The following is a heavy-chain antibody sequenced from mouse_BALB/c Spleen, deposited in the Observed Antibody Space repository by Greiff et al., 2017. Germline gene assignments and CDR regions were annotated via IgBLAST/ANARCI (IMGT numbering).Heavy chain of an antibody. CDR3: VDDRFAY. J-gene: IGHJ3*01. CDR1: GFTFSSYG. Sequence: EVKVVESGGGLVQPGGSLKLSCAASGFTFSSYGMSWVRQTPDKRLELVATINSNGGSTYYPDSVKGRFTISRDNAKNTLYLQMSSLKSEDTAMYYCVDDRFAYWGQGTLVTVSA. V-gene: IGHV5-6-3*01. CDR2: INSNGGST. D-gene: IGHD2-12*01.